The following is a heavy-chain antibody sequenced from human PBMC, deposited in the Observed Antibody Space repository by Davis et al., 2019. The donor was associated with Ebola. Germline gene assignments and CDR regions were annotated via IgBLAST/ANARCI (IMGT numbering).Heavy chain of an antibody. Sequence: SVKVSCKTSGGTFTNYAVNWVRQAPGQGLEWMGRIIPVVDTKDYAQKFQGRVTMTRDTSTSTVYMELSSLRSEDTAVYYCARRTAGWELLFDFDYWGQGTLVTVSS. CDR3: ARRTAGWELLFDFDY. V-gene: IGHV1-69*04. D-gene: IGHD1-26*01. J-gene: IGHJ4*02. CDR2: IIPVVDTK. CDR1: GGTFTNYA.